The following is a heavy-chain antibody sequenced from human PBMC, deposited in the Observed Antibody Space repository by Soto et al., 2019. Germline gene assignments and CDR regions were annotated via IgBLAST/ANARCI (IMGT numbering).Heavy chain of an antibody. CDR2: INHSGST. J-gene: IGHJ5*02. CDR1: GGSFSGYY. CDR3: ARTLPMYCTNGVCGDWFDP. Sequence: QVQLQQWGAGLLKPSETLSLTCAVYGGSFSGYYWSWIRQPPGKGLEWIGEINHSGSTNYNPSLKSRGTISVDTSKNQFSLKLSSVTAADTAVYYCARTLPMYCTNGVCGDWFDPWGQGTLVTVSS. D-gene: IGHD2-8*01. V-gene: IGHV4-34*01.